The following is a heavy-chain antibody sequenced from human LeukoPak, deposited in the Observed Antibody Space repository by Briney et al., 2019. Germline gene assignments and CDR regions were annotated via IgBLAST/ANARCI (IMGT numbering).Heavy chain of an antibody. D-gene: IGHD6-6*01. Sequence: GGSLRLSCAASGFTFSSYSMNWVRQAPGKGLEWVSSISSSRSYIYYADSVKGRFTISRDNAKNSLYLQMNSLRAEDTAVYYCARDIIAARGYWGQGTLVTVSS. CDR2: ISSSRSYI. CDR1: GFTFSSYS. V-gene: IGHV3-21*01. J-gene: IGHJ4*02. CDR3: ARDIIAARGY.